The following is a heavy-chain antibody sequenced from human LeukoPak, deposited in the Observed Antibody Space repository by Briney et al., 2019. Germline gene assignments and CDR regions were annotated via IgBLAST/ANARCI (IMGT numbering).Heavy chain of an antibody. CDR3: ARDNAIIPAEIADY. CDR2: ISAYNGNT. J-gene: IGHJ4*02. D-gene: IGHD2-2*01. V-gene: IGHV1-18*01. Sequence: ASVKVSCKASGCTFTSYGISWVRQAPGQGLEWMGWISAYNGNTNYAQKLQGRVSMTTDTSTSTAYMELRSLRSDDTAVYYCARDNAIIPAEIADYWGQGTQVTVSS. CDR1: GCTFTSYG.